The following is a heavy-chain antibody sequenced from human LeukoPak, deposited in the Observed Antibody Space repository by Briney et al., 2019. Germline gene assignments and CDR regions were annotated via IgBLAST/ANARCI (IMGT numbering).Heavy chain of an antibody. CDR3: ARTPDRLWFGELLAPNFDY. V-gene: IGHV3-21*05. Sequence: KTGGSLRLSCAASGFTFSSYEMNWVRQAPGKGLEWVSYISSSSSYTNYADSVKGRFTISRDNAKNSLYLQMNSLRAEDTAVYYCARTPDRLWFGELLAPNFDYWGQGTLVTVSS. D-gene: IGHD3-10*01. CDR1: GFTFSSYE. CDR2: ISSSSSYT. J-gene: IGHJ4*02.